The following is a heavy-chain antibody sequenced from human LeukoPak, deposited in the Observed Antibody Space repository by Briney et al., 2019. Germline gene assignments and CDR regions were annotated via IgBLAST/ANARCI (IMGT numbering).Heavy chain of an antibody. CDR2: IKQDGSEK. D-gene: IGHD1-1*01. Sequence: GGSLRLSCTASGFSFSSFEMSWVRQAPGKGLEWVANIKQDGSEKYYVDSVKGRFTISRDNAKNSLYLQMNSLRAEDTAVYYCARDSVEDDGHGYYYYYMDVWGKGTTVTISS. V-gene: IGHV3-7*01. CDR1: GFSFSSFE. CDR3: ARDSVEDDGHGYYYYYMDV. J-gene: IGHJ6*03.